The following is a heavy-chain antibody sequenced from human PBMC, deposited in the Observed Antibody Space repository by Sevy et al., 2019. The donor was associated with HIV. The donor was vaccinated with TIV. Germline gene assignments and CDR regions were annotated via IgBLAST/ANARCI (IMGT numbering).Heavy chain of an antibody. D-gene: IGHD2-2*01. V-gene: IGHV4-34*01. CDR2: INHSGST. CDR1: GGSFSGYY. CDR3: AGSIVVVPAAPGGMDV. J-gene: IGHJ6*02. Sequence: SETLSLTCAVYGGSFSGYYWSWIRQPPGKGLEWIGEINHSGSTNYNPSLKSRVTISVDTSKNQFSLKLGSVTAADTAVYYCAGSIVVVPAAPGGMDVWGQGTTVTVSS.